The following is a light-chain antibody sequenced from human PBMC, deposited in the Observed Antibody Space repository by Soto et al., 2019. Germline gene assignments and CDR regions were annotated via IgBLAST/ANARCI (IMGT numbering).Light chain of an antibody. V-gene: IGKV3-15*01. J-gene: IGKJ4*01. Sequence: EIVMTQSPATLSVSPGERATLSCSASQSVSSNLAWYQQKPGQAPRLVIYGASTRATAIPARFSGSGSGTECTLTISSLQYEDFAVYYCQQYNNWPALTFGGGTKVEIK. CDR3: QQYNNWPALT. CDR2: GAS. CDR1: QSVSSN.